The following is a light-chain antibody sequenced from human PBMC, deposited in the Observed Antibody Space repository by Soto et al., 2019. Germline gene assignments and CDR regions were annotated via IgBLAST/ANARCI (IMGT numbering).Light chain of an antibody. V-gene: IGLV1-36*01. CDR2: YDD. CDR1: SSNIGNNG. CDR3: ATWDSALSAGV. J-gene: IGLJ3*02. Sequence: QSVLTQPPSVSEAPRQRVTISCSGSSSNIGNNGVNWYQQLPGRAPKLLIYYDDLLPSGVSDRFSASKSGTSASLAISGLQTGDEADYYCATWDSALSAGVFGGGTKLTVL.